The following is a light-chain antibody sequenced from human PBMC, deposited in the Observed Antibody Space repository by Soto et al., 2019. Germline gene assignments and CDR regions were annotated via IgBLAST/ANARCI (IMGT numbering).Light chain of an antibody. V-gene: IGKV1-39*01. CDR3: QQSYSGLVA. Sequence: DFQVTQSPSSLSASVGDRFTITCHASQSISKSLNWYQQKPGKXPEXXIYAASTLQSGVPSRFSGSVSGTDLTITISSLQPEDAESYDGQQSYSGLVAFGQGTKVDIK. CDR2: AAS. CDR1: QSISKS. J-gene: IGKJ1*01.